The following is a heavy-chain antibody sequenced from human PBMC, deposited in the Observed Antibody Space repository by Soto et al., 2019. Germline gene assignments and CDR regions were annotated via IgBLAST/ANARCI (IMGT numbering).Heavy chain of an antibody. CDR3: ARDYCSSTSCPYGGFDY. D-gene: IGHD2-2*01. CDR1: GFTFSSYS. J-gene: IGHJ4*02. CDR2: ISSSSSTI. Sequence: EVQLVESGGGLVQPGGSLRLSCAASGFTFSSYSMNWVRQAPGKGLEWVSYISSSSSTIYYADSVKGRFTISRDNAKSSLYLQMNSLRAEDTAVYYCARDYCSSTSCPYGGFDYWGQGTLVTVSS. V-gene: IGHV3-48*01.